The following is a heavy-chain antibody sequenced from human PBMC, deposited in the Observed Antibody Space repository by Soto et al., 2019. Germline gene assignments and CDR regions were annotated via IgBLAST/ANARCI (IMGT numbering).Heavy chain of an antibody. D-gene: IGHD3-10*01. CDR3: ASIWFGDFDY. V-gene: IGHV4-39*01. J-gene: IGHJ4*01. Sequence: SETLSLTCTVSGGSISSSSYHWGWIRQPPGKGLEWIGSIYYSGTTYYNPSLKSRVTISVDTSKNQISLKLDSVTAADTAIYYCASIWFGDFDYWGHGTLVTVSS. CDR1: GGSISSSSYH. CDR2: IYYSGTT.